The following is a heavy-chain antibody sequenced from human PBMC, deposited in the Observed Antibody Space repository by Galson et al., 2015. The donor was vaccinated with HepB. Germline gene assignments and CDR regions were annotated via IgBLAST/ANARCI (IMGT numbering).Heavy chain of an antibody. V-gene: IGHV3-11*06. J-gene: IGHJ4*02. CDR1: RFTFSDYY. D-gene: IGHD4-17*01. CDR3: ARVAHSDYGDHAHFDY. CDR2: ISGGATYT. Sequence: SLRLSCAASRFTFSDYYMTWIRQAPGKGLEWLSYISGGATYTNYATSVKGRFTISRDNAKNSLYLHMRGLRDDDTAVYYCARVAHSDYGDHAHFDYWGQGTLVTVSS.